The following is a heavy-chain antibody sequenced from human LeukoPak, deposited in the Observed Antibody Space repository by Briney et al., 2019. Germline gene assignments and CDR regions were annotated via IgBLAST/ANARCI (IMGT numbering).Heavy chain of an antibody. D-gene: IGHD2-21*02. CDR3: ARTGGDCSSGLCYYAMDV. V-gene: IGHV4-59*01. CDR1: GGSISGSH. CDR2: IHYTGST. Sequence: SETLSLTCFVSGGSISGSHWSWIRQPPGKGLEWIGYIHYTGSTDYNPSLRSRVTLSIDMSKNQFSLRLSSMTATDTAVYYCARTGGDCSSGLCYYAMDVWGQGTTVTVS. J-gene: IGHJ6*02.